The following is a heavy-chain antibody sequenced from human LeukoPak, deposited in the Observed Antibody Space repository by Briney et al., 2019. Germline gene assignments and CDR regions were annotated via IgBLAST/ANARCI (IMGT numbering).Heavy chain of an antibody. J-gene: IGHJ4*02. Sequence: GGSLRRSCAASGFTGSNAWRSWVPQGPGKGLEWGVRIKSKTDGGTTDYAAPVKGRFTISRDDAKNTLYLQMNSLKTEDTAVYYCTRDDYDSSGYYDYWGQGTLVTVSS. CDR3: TRDDYDSSGYYDY. CDR2: IKSKTDGGTT. CDR1: GFTGSNAW. V-gene: IGHV3-15*01. D-gene: IGHD3-22*01.